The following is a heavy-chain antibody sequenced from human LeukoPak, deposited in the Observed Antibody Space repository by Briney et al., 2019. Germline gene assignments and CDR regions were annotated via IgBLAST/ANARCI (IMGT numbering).Heavy chain of an antibody. CDR2: ISGSGGST. V-gene: IGHV3-23*01. CDR1: GFTFSSYA. J-gene: IGHJ6*02. CDR3: ARRGGSSSSYGMDV. D-gene: IGHD1-26*01. Sequence: GGSLRLSCAASGFTFSSYAMSWVRQAPGKGLEWVSAISGSGGSTYYADSVKGWFTISRDNSKNTLYLQMNSLRAEDTAVYYCARRGGSSSSYGMDVWGQGTTVTVSS.